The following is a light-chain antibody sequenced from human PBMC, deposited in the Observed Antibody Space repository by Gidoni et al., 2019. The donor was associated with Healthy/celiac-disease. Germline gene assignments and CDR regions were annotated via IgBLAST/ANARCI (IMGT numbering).Light chain of an antibody. CDR3: QQYNNWPRT. V-gene: IGKV3-15*01. Sequence: EIVMTQSPATLSESPGERATLSCRASQSVSSNLAWYQQKPGQAPRLLIYGASTRATGIPARFSGSGSGTEFTLTISSLQSEDFAVYYCQQYNNWPRTFXXXTKVEIK. CDR2: GAS. J-gene: IGKJ1*01. CDR1: QSVSSN.